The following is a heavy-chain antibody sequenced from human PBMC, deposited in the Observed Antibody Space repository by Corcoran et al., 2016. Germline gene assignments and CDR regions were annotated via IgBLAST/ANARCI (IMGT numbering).Heavy chain of an antibody. D-gene: IGHD1-1*01. CDR2: IHPSGST. CDR3: ARGLEAYKVGDY. Sequence: QVQLQQWGAGLLKPSETLSLPCALHGGSLSDYYWTWIRRPPGKGLEWIGEIHPSGSTHYNPSLTNRLTLSIDTSKNQFSLRLTSMTAADTGVYYCARGLEAYKVGDYWGQGTLVTVSS. CDR1: GGSLSDYY. J-gene: IGHJ4*02. V-gene: IGHV4-34*02.